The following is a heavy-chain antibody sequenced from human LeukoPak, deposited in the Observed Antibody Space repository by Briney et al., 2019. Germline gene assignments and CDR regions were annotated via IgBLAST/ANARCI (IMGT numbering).Heavy chain of an antibody. V-gene: IGHV3-30-3*01. D-gene: IGHD4-23*01. CDR1: GFTFSSYA. CDR2: ISYDGSNK. Sequence: GGSLRLSCAASGFTFSSYATHWVRQAPGKGLEWVALISYDGSNKYYADSVKGRFTISRDNSKNTLYLQMSSLRVEDTAVYSCARDFGGLFYYIDYWGQGTLVTVSS. CDR3: ARDFGGLFYYIDY. J-gene: IGHJ4*02.